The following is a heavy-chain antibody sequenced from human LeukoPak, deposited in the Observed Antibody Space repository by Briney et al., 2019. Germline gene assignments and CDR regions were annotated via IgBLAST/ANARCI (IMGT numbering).Heavy chain of an antibody. Sequence: ASVKVSCKASGYTFTGYYTHWVRQAPGQGLEWMGWINPNSGGTNYAQKFQGRVTMTRDTSISTAYMELSRLRSDDTAVYYCARVLSGSYLYYFDYWGQGTLVTVSS. V-gene: IGHV1-2*02. D-gene: IGHD1-26*01. J-gene: IGHJ4*02. CDR2: INPNSGGT. CDR1: GYTFTGYY. CDR3: ARVLSGSYLYYFDY.